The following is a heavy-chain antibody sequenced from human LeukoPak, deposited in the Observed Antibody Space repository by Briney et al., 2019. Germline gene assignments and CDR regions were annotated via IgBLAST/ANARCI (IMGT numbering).Heavy chain of an antibody. CDR2: ISGSRSTT. Sequence: GGSLRLSCAASGFPFRNFAMNWVRQAPGKGLEWVSYISGSRSTTYYADSVKGRFTISRDNAKSSLDLQMNSLRAEDTAVYYCARFPDTYGYFDSWGQGTLVTVSS. CDR1: GFPFRNFA. D-gene: IGHD5-18*01. V-gene: IGHV3-48*01. CDR3: ARFPDTYGYFDS. J-gene: IGHJ4*02.